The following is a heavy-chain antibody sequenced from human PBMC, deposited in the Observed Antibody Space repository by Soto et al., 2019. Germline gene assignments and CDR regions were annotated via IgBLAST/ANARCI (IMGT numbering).Heavy chain of an antibody. CDR3: AKERATTTAFDY. CDR2: ITDNGGST. J-gene: IGHJ4*02. V-gene: IGHV3-23*01. CDR1: GFTFSRDG. Sequence: GGSRRLSCAASGFTFSRDGMSWVRQAPGKGLEWVSLITDNGGSTYYADSVKGRFTISRDNTKNTLFLQMNSLRAEDTAVYYCAKERATTTAFDYWGQGALVTVSS. D-gene: IGHD4-17*01.